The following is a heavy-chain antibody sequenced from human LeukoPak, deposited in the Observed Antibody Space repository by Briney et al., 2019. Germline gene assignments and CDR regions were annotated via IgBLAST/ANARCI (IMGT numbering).Heavy chain of an antibody. CDR2: IYRDGSA. CDR3: AKARGPEYLYGEYYFDS. J-gene: IGHJ4*02. Sequence: GGSLRLSCAASGFTFSSYSMNWVRQAPGKGLEWVSIYRDGSAYYADSVKGRFTISRDNSKNTLYLQMNSLRPEDTAVYYCAKARGPEYLYGEYYFDSWGQGTLVTVSS. CDR1: GFTFSSYS. D-gene: IGHD2/OR15-2a*01. V-gene: IGHV3-53*01.